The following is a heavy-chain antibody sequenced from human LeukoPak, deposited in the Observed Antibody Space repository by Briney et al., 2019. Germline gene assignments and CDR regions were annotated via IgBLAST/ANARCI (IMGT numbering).Heavy chain of an antibody. J-gene: IGHJ4*02. D-gene: IGHD3-10*01. V-gene: IGHV4-59*08. CDR2: VYYSGST. CDR3: AATMVRGVHTHFDY. CDR1: GGSITNYY. Sequence: LETLSLTCTVSGGSITNYYWSWIRQPPGKGLEWIGYVYYSGSTNYNPSLKSRVTISVDTSKNQFSLKLSSVTAADTAVYYCAATMVRGVHTHFDYWGQGTLVTVSS.